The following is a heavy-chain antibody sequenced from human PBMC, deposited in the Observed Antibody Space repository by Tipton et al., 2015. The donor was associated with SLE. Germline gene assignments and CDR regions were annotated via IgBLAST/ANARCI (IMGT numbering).Heavy chain of an antibody. Sequence: SLRLSCAASGFTFSSYTMNWVRQAPGKGLEWVSSISSSSSYIYYADSVKGRFTISRDNAKNSLYLQMNSLRAEDTAVYYCARGRIAVGFDPWGQGTLVTVSS. CDR2: ISSSSSYI. D-gene: IGHD6-19*01. CDR1: GFTFSSYT. J-gene: IGHJ5*02. V-gene: IGHV3-21*01. CDR3: ARGRIAVGFDP.